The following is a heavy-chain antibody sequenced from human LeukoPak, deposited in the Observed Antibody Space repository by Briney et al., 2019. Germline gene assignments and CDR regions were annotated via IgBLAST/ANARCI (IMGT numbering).Heavy chain of an antibody. CDR2: IYHSGST. V-gene: IGHV4-30-2*01. Sequence: SETLSLTCAVSGGSISSGGYSWSWIRQPPGKGLEWIGYIYHSGSTYYNPSLKSRVTISVDRSKNQFSLKLSSVTAADTGVYYCARVNPAGYGDYVSYFDYWGQGTLVTVSS. D-gene: IGHD4-17*01. CDR3: ARVNPAGYGDYVSYFDY. J-gene: IGHJ4*02. CDR1: GGSISSGGYS.